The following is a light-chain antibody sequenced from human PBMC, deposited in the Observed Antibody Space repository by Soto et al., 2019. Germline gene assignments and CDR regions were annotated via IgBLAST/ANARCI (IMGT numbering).Light chain of an antibody. CDR3: QHYGYPQWT. CDR2: DVS. Sequence: EIVLTQSPATLSLSPGGRATLSCRASQTVSINLAWYQQRPGQAPRLLIYDVSNRATGIPARFSGSGSGTDFTLTISSLEPEDFAVYYCQHYGYPQWTFGQGTKVEI. CDR1: QTVSIN. J-gene: IGKJ1*01. V-gene: IGKV3-11*01.